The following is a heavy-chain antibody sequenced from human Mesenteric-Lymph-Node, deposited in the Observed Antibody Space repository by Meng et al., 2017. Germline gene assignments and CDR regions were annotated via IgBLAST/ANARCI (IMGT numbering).Heavy chain of an antibody. CDR1: GGSFSGYY. J-gene: IGHJ2*01. CDR2: INNSGST. V-gene: IGHV4-34*01. D-gene: IGHD4-17*01. Sequence: SETLSLTCAVYGGSFSGYYWGWIRQPPGKGLEWIGEINNSGSTNYNPSLKSRVTRSVDTSKNQFSLKLSSVTDADTAVYYCARRTTVNTGEDYWYFDHWGRGTLVTVSS. CDR3: ARRTTVNTGEDYWYFDH.